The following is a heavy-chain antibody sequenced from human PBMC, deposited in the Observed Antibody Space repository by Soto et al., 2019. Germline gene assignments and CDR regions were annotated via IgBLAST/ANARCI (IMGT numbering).Heavy chain of an antibody. CDR2: VYHSGST. CDR3: ARTGKFYYYDMSGLPFDP. CDR1: GGSISTSNW. J-gene: IGHJ5*02. Sequence: SETLSLTCAVSGGSISTSNWWSWVRQPPGKGLEWIGEVYHSGSTNYNPSFKSRVAMSVDKSKNQFSLKLNSVTAADTAVYYCARTGKFYYYDMSGLPFDPWGPGVLVTVSS. V-gene: IGHV4-4*02. D-gene: IGHD3-22*01.